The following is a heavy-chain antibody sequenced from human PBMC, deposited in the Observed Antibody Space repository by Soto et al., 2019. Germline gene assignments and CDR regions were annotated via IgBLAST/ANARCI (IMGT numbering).Heavy chain of an antibody. CDR3: TREASCPGGSCYYNWFGP. J-gene: IGHJ5*02. CDR1: GFSFSDHY. Sequence: GGSLRLSCAASGFSFSDHYMDWVRQAPGKGLEWIGRIRNKPNNYITEYAASVKGRFIISRDDSKNSLYLQMNSLKTEDTAVYHCTREASCPGGSCYYNWFGPWGQGTLVTVSS. V-gene: IGHV3-72*01. D-gene: IGHD2-15*01. CDR2: IRNKPNNYIT.